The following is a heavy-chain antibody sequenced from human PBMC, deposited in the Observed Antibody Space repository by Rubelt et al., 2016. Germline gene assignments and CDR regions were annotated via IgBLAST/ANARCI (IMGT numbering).Heavy chain of an antibody. D-gene: IGHD6-19*01. Sequence: SYAMSWVRQAPGKGLEWVSAISGSGGSTYYADSVKGRFTISRDNSKNTLYLQMNSLRAEDTAVYYCARDYGSGWYHYWGQGTLVTVSS. CDR2: ISGSGGST. J-gene: IGHJ4*02. V-gene: IGHV3-23*01. CDR3: ARDYGSGWYHY. CDR1: SYA.